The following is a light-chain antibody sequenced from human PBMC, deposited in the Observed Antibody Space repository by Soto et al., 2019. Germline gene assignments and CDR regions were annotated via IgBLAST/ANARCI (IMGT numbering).Light chain of an antibody. Sequence: DIXMTQSPSTLSASVGDRVTMPXRASKSVSGWFAWYQQQRGXAPKXXXDAXSSLESGGPSRLSGSGSGTEFTLTISSLQPDDFATYYCQQYKSDPSTFGQGTRLEIK. CDR3: QQYKSDPST. V-gene: IGKV1-5*01. CDR1: KSVSGW. J-gene: IGKJ5*01. CDR2: AXS.